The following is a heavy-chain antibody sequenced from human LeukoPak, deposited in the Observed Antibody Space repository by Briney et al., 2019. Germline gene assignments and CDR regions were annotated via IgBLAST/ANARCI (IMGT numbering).Heavy chain of an antibody. CDR1: GGTFSSYA. CDR3: ARDRSGSGSYGGRGPDAFDI. V-gene: IGHV1-69*04. J-gene: IGHJ3*02. Sequence: GSSVKVSCKASGGTFSSYAISWVRQAPGQGLEWMGRIIPILGIANYAQKFQGRVTITADKSTSTAYMELSSLRSEDTAVYYCARDRSGSGSYGGRGPDAFDIWGQGTMVTVSS. D-gene: IGHD3-10*01. CDR2: IIPILGIA.